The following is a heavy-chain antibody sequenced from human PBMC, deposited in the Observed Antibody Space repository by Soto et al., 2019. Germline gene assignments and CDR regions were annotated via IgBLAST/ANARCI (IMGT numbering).Heavy chain of an antibody. CDR1: GGSFSGYY. D-gene: IGHD6-13*01. V-gene: IGHV4-34*01. Sequence: LSLTCAVYGGSFSGYYWSWIRKPPGKGLEWIGEINHSGSTNYNPSLKSRVTISVDTSKNQFSLKLSSVTAADTAVYYCAREKPYSSSWYHDYWAQGTLVTVSS. J-gene: IGHJ4*02. CDR2: INHSGST. CDR3: AREKPYSSSWYHDY.